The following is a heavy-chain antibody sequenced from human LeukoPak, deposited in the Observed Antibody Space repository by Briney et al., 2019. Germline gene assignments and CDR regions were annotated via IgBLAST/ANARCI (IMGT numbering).Heavy chain of an antibody. CDR1: GYSISSGYY. D-gene: IGHD2-2*01. J-gene: IGHJ6*02. Sequence: SETLSLTCTVSGYSISSGYYWGWIRQPPGKGLEWIGYIYYSGSTNYNPSLKSRVTISVDTSKNQFSLKLSSVAAADTAVYYCARSGEIVPAAMGPYYYYGMDVWGQGTTVTVSS. V-gene: IGHV4-61*01. CDR2: IYYSGST. CDR3: ARSGEIVPAAMGPYYYYGMDV.